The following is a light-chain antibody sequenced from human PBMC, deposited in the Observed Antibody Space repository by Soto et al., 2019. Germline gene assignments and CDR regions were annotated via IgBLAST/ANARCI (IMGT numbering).Light chain of an antibody. V-gene: IGKV3-11*01. J-gene: IGKJ5*01. CDR1: QSVSSN. CDR2: DVS. Sequence: EIVMTQSPATLSVSPGERATLSCTASQSVSSNLAWYQQKPGQAPRLLIYDVSNRATGIPARFSGSGSGTDFTLTISSLEPEDFAVYYCQQRSNWPQITFGQGTRLEIK. CDR3: QQRSNWPQIT.